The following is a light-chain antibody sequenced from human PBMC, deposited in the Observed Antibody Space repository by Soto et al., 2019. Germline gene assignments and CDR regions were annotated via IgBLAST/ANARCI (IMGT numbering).Light chain of an antibody. J-gene: IGLJ1*01. CDR3: AAWDDILNGYF. CDR2: SNY. CDR1: SSNIESNT. Sequence: QSVLTQPPSASGTPGQRVTISCSGSSSNIESNTVTWYQQLPGTAPKLVIYSNYDRPSGVPDRFSGSTSGTSASLVIRGLQSEDEDDYYCAAWDDILNGYFFGGVTKLTVL. V-gene: IGLV1-44*01.